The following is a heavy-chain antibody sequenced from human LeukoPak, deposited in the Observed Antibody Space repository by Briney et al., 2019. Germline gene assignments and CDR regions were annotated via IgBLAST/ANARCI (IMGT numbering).Heavy chain of an antibody. CDR2: ISGGGGTT. Sequence: GGSLRLSCAASGFTFSSYAVTWVRQAPGKGLDWVSAISGGGGTTFYTDSVRGRFTISRDNSENTVYLQMNGLRAEDTAVYYCAIGRPTADFYYGLDVWGQGTTVTVSS. CDR3: AIGRPTADFYYGLDV. D-gene: IGHD4-17*01. CDR1: GFTFSSYA. V-gene: IGHV3-23*01. J-gene: IGHJ6*02.